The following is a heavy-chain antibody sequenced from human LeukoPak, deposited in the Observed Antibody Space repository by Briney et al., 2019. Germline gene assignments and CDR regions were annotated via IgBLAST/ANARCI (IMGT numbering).Heavy chain of an antibody. V-gene: IGHV3-21*01. J-gene: IGHJ4*02. CDR2: ISSSSSYI. CDR3: ARADWDTTMIDY. Sequence: GGSLRLPCAASGFTFSSYSMNWVRQAPGKGLEWVSSISSSSSYIYYADSVKGRFTISRDNAKSSLYLQMNSLRAEDTAVYYCARADWDTTMIDYWGQGTLVTVSS. CDR1: GFTFSSYS. D-gene: IGHD5-18*01.